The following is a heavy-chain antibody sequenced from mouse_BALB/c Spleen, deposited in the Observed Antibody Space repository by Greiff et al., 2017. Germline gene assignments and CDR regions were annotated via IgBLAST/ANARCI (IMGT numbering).Heavy chain of an antibody. J-gene: IGHJ2*01. CDR2: ISSGSNDT. D-gene: IGHD2-4*01. CDR1: GFTFSSYG. Sequence: EVHLVESGGDLVKPGGSLKLSCAASGFTFSSYGMSWVRQTPEKRLEWVATISSGSNDTYYPDSVKGRFTISRDNAKSTLYLQMSSLKSEDTAMYYCARQGYDYDVDYWGQGTTLTVSS. CDR3: ARQGYDYDVDY. V-gene: IGHV5-6*01.